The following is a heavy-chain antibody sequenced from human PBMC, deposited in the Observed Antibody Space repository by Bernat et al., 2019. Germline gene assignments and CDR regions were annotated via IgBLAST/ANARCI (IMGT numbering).Heavy chain of an antibody. CDR2: IKSKTDGGTT. CDR3: TTPALWFGTTDYYYYGMDV. D-gene: IGHD3-10*01. V-gene: IGHV3-15*07. J-gene: IGHJ6*02. CDR1: GFTFSNAW. Sequence: EVQLVESGGGLVKPGGSLRLSCAASGFTFSNAWMNWVRQAPGKGLEWVGRIKSKTDGGTTDYAAPVKGRFTISRDDSKNTLYLQMNSLKTEDTAMYYCTTPALWFGTTDYYYYGMDVWGQGTTVTVSS.